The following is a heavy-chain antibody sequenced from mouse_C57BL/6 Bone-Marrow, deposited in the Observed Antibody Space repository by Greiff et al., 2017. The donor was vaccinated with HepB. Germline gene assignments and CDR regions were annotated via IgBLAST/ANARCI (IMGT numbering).Heavy chain of an antibody. V-gene: IGHV1-61*01. Sequence: VQLQQPGAELVKPGASVKMSCKASGYTFTSYWITWVKQRPGQGLEWIGNIYPSDSETHYNQKFKDKATLTVDKSSSTAYMQLSSLTSEDSAVYYCARSSYYYGSGGFAYRGQGTLVTVSA. CDR1: GYTFTSYW. CDR2: IYPSDSET. J-gene: IGHJ3*01. D-gene: IGHD1-1*01. CDR3: ARSSYYYGSGGFAY.